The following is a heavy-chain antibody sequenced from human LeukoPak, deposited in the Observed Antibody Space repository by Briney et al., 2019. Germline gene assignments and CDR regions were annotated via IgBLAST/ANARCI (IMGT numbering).Heavy chain of an antibody. CDR1: GFTFSSYS. Sequence: GGSLRLSCAASGFTFSSYSMNWVRQAPGKGLEWVSYISSSSSAIHYADSVKGRFTISRDNAKNSLYLQMNSLRAEDTAVYYCAEPGITMVGGVWGKGTTVTISS. D-gene: IGHD3-10*02. CDR3: AEPGITMVGGV. V-gene: IGHV3-48*01. CDR2: ISSSSSAI. J-gene: IGHJ6*04.